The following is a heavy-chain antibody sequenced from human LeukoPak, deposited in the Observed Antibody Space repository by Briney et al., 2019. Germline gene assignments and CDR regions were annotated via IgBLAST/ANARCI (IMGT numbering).Heavy chain of an antibody. V-gene: IGHV4-59*08. Sequence: SETLSLTCTVSGGSISNYYWSWIRQPPGKGLEWIGYIHYSGSTYYNPSLKSRVTISVDTSKNQFSLKLNSVTATDTAVYYCARHYGPWGQGTLVTVSS. CDR1: GGSISNYY. CDR2: IHYSGST. D-gene: IGHD3-10*01. J-gene: IGHJ4*02. CDR3: ARHYGP.